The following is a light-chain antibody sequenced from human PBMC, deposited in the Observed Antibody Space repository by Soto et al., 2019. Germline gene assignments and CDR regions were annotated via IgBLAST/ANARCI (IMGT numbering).Light chain of an antibody. Sequence: QSVLNQPPSVSGSPGQSVTISCSGTSSDVGSYNRVSWYQQAPGTAPKVMIYEVSNRPSGVPDRFSGSKSGNTASLTISGLQPEDEADYYCSSSTRSNTSVFGPAPRSPS. CDR1: SSDVGSYNR. V-gene: IGLV2-18*02. CDR2: EVS. J-gene: IGLJ1*01. CDR3: SSSTRSNTSV.